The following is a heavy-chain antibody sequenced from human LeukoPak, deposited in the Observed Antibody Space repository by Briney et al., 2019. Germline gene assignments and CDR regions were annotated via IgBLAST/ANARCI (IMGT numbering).Heavy chain of an antibody. V-gene: IGHV3-74*01. CDR1: GFTFSDYW. J-gene: IGHJ4*02. CDR2: TSKDGSDT. Sequence: GGSLRLSCAASGFTFSDYWMHWVRQGPGKGPEWLSRTSKDGSDTFYADAAKGRFTASRDNAKNTVYLQVTNVLPDDTAVYYCARGGYSGSYYRFSWGQGTVVTVAS. D-gene: IGHD6-25*01. CDR3: ARGGYSGSYYRFS.